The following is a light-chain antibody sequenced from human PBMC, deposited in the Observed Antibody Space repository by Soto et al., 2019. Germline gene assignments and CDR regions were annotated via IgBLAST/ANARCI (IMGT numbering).Light chain of an antibody. Sequence: EIVLTQSPGTLSVSPGERATLSCRASQTISSNYVAWYQKKPGQAPRLLIYGTSTRATGIPDRFSGSGSATDFTLIISRVEPEDFAVYYCQQYVISPRTFGQGTKVEIK. CDR3: QQYVISPRT. CDR2: GTS. CDR1: QTISSNY. V-gene: IGKV3-20*01. J-gene: IGKJ1*01.